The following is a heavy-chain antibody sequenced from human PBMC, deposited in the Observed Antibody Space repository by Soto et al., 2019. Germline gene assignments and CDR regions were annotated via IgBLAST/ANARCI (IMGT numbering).Heavy chain of an antibody. CDR2: IYYSGST. D-gene: IGHD3-16*02. J-gene: IGHJ4*02. CDR1: GGSISSGGYY. CDR3: ARPEALHSFDY. V-gene: IGHV4-31*03. Sequence: PSETLSLTCTVSGGSISSGGYYWSWIRQHPGKGLEWIGYIYYSGSTYYNPSLKSRVTISVDTSKNQFSLKLSSVTAADTAVYYRARPEALHSFDYWGQRTMVTVS.